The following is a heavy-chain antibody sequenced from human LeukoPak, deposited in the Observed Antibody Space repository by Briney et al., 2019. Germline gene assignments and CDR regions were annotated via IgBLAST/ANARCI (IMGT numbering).Heavy chain of an antibody. CDR3: AKDMKGSAS. V-gene: IGHV3-9*01. Sequence: GGSLRLSCAASGFTFSSYWMHWVRQAPGKGLEWVSGISWNSGSIGYADSVKGRFTISRDNAKNSLYLQMNSLRAEDTALYYCAKDMKGSASWGQGTLVTVSS. CDR2: ISWNSGSI. CDR1: GFTFSSYW. D-gene: IGHD3-10*01. J-gene: IGHJ5*02.